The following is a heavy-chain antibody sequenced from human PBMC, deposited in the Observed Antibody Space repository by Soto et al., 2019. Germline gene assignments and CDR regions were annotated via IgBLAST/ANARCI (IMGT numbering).Heavy chain of an antibody. CDR3: TRHLNGIFFDY. D-gene: IGHD3-9*01. CDR1: GDSVSNHSAA. CDR2: ARAKSKWYS. J-gene: IGHJ4*02. V-gene: IGHV6-1*01. Sequence: SQTLSLTGAFSGDSVSNHSAAWSWLRQSPSRGLEWLGRARAKSKWYSDYVVSLKSRIIINPDTPKNQLSQVNSVIPEDTAVCYCTRHLNGIFFDYWGQGTLVTVSS.